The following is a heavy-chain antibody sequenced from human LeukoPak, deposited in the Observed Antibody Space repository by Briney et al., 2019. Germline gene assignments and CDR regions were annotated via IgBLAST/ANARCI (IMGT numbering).Heavy chain of an antibody. CDR2: ISGSGGST. CDR1: GFTFSSYG. V-gene: IGHV3-23*01. Sequence: GGSLRLSCAASGFTFSSYGMSWVRQAPGKGLEWVSAISGSGGSTYYADSVKGRFTISRDNSKNTLYLQMNSLRTEDTAVFYCAKERYCSGGRCYPDDNWGQGTLVTVSS. J-gene: IGHJ4*02. D-gene: IGHD2-15*01. CDR3: AKERYCSGGRCYPDDN.